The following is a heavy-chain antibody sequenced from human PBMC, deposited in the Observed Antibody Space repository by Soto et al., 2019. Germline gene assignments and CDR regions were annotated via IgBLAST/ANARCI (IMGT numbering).Heavy chain of an antibody. CDR3: ATVEAKFGESMH. CDR2: ISRDGGNT. J-gene: IGHJ4*02. CDR1: GYTFSSYT. D-gene: IGHD3-10*01. V-gene: IGHV1-18*01. Sequence: ASVKVSCKTSGYTFSSYTSACVRQAPGQGLEWLGWISRDGGNTEYEQKFQGRVTMTADKLANNPYRELRSLKCDDTAVYYCATVEAKFGESMHWSQGSRVNVYS.